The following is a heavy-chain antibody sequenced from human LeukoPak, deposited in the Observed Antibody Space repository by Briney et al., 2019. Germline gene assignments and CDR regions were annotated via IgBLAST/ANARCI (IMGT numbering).Heavy chain of an antibody. CDR1: GGSISSYY. CDR3: ARRGYGSGSFNRYYFDY. V-gene: IGHV4-59*08. J-gene: IGHJ4*02. Sequence: SETLSLTCTVSGGSISSYYWSWIRQTPGKGLEWIGYIYYSGSTNYNPSPKSRVTISVDTSKNQFSLKLSSVTAADTAVYYCARRGYGSGSFNRYYFDYWGQGNLVTVSS. D-gene: IGHD3-10*01. CDR2: IYYSGST.